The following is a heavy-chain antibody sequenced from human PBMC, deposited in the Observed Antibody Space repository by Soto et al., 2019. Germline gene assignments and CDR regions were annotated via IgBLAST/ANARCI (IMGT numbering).Heavy chain of an antibody. J-gene: IGHJ4*02. V-gene: IGHV3-30-3*01. Sequence: GGSLRLSCAASGFTFSSYAMHWVRQAPGKELEWVAVISYDGSNKYYADSVKGRFTISRDNSKNTLYLQMNSLRAEDTAVYYCARDYPDVDTAMVPNFDYWGQGTLVTVSS. D-gene: IGHD5-18*01. CDR2: ISYDGSNK. CDR3: ARDYPDVDTAMVPNFDY. CDR1: GFTFSSYA.